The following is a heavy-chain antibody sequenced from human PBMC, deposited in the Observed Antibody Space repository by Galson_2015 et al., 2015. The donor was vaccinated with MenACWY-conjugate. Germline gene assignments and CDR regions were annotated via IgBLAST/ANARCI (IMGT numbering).Heavy chain of an antibody. CDR3: VKERGIAVI. V-gene: IGHV3-64D*06. J-gene: IGHJ4*02. CDR1: GFTFSRYA. Sequence: SLRLSCAASGFTFSRYAMHWVRQAPGKGLEYVSAISSNGGSTYYADSVKGRFTISRDNSKNTMYLQMSSLRAEDTAVYYCVKERGIAVIWGQGTLVTVSS. CDR2: ISSNGGST. D-gene: IGHD6-19*01.